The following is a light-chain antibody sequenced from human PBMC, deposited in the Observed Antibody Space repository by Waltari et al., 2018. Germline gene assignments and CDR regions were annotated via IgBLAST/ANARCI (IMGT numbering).Light chain of an antibody. CDR1: QIVGTN. V-gene: IGKV3-11*01. CDR2: DAF. J-gene: IGKJ4*01. Sequence: LHCRASQIVGTNLAWYQKRPGQAPRLLIYDAFDRAAGVPARFSGSSSGVEFTLTISSLEPEDSGVYFCQQRYKWPHSFGGGTKVEI. CDR3: QQRYKWPHS.